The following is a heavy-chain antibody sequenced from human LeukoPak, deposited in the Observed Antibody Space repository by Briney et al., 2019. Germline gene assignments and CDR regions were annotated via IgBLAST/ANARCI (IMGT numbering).Heavy chain of an antibody. D-gene: IGHD3-16*02. CDR3: ARANDYVWGTYRYSLDGYGLDV. Sequence: PLASVKVSCKASGYTFSSHDINWVRQATGQGLEWMGWMNPDRGDTFFAQNFQGRVTMTRDTSTSTAYMELSSLRSEDTAVYYCARANDYVWGTYRYSLDGYGLDVWGQGTAVTVSS. V-gene: IGHV1-8*01. CDR2: MNPDRGDT. J-gene: IGHJ6*02. CDR1: GYTFSSHD.